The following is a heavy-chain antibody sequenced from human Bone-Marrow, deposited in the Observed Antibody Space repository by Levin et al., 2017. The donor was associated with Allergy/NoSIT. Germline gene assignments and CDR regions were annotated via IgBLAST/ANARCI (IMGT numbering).Heavy chain of an antibody. V-gene: IGHV4-31*03. J-gene: IGHJ6*03. Sequence: SETLSLTCTVSGGSISSGGYYWSWIRQHPGKGLEWIGYIYYSGSTYYNPSLKSRVTISVDTSKNQFSLKLSSVTAADTAVYYCARDRVNYDFWSGRQTPYYYYMDVWGKGTTVTVSS. CDR1: GGSISSGGYY. D-gene: IGHD3-3*01. CDR3: ARDRVNYDFWSGRQTPYYYYMDV. CDR2: IYYSGST.